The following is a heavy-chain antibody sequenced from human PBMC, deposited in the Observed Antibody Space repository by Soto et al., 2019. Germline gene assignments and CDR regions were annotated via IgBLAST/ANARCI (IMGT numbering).Heavy chain of an antibody. D-gene: IGHD3-22*01. CDR1: GFTFSNYA. J-gene: IGHJ4*02. Sequence: GGSLRLSCAASGFTFSNYAMNWVRQSPGKGLEWVSTISGRGGSTYYADSVKGRFTISRDNSKNILYLQMNSLRAEDTAVYYCAKATMTLVVIRLDSWGQGTLVTVSS. V-gene: IGHV3-23*01. CDR2: ISGRGGST. CDR3: AKATMTLVVIRLDS.